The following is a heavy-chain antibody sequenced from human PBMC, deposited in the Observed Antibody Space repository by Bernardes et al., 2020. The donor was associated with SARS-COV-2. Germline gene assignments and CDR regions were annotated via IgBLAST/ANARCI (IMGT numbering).Heavy chain of an antibody. CDR3: TTDPRYCSSTSCYGVYYYYGMDV. D-gene: IGHD2-2*01. Sequence: GGSLRLSCAASGFTFSNAWMSWVRQAPGKGLEWVGRIKSKTDGGTTDYAAPVKGRFTISRDDSKNTLYLQMNSLKTEDTAVYYCTTDPRYCSSTSCYGVYYYYGMDVWGQGTTVTVSS. J-gene: IGHJ6*02. CDR2: IKSKTDGGTT. CDR1: GFTFSNAW. V-gene: IGHV3-15*01.